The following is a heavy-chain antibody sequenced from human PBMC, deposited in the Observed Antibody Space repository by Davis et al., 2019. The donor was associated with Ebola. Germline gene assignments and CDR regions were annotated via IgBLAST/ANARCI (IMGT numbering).Heavy chain of an antibody. CDR3: AREGYYDFWSVLSYAFDI. CDR1: GYTFTGYY. D-gene: IGHD3-3*01. Sequence: ASVKVSCKASGYTFTGYYMHWVRQAPGQGLEWMRWINPNSGGTNYAQKFQGRVTITADKSTSTAYMELSSLRSEDTAVYYCAREGYYDFWSVLSYAFDIWGQGTMVTVSS. V-gene: IGHV1-2*02. CDR2: INPNSGGT. J-gene: IGHJ3*02.